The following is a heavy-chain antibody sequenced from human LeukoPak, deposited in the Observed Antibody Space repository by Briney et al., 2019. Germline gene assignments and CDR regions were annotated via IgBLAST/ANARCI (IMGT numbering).Heavy chain of an antibody. Sequence: GGSLRLSCAASGFTFSSYSMNWVRQAPGKGLEWVSSISSSSSYIYYADSVKGRFTISRDNAKNSLYLQMNSLRAEDTAVYYCARDLAGDYGMDVWGRGTTVTVSS. CDR2: ISSSSSYI. CDR1: GFTFSSYS. CDR3: ARDLAGDYGMDV. D-gene: IGHD3-16*01. V-gene: IGHV3-21*01. J-gene: IGHJ6*02.